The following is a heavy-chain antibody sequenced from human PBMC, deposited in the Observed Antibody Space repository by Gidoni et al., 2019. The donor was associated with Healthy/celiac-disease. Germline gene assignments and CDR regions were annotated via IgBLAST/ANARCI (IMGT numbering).Heavy chain of an antibody. V-gene: IGHV2-5*02. Sequence: QITLKESGPTLVKPTQTLPLTCTFSGFSLRTSGVGVGWIRQPPGKALEWLALIYWDDDKRYSPSLKSRLTITKDTSKNQVVLTMTNMDPVDTATYYCAHRTVAGWLGDWFDPWGQGTLVTVSS. CDR3: AHRTVAGWLGDWFDP. D-gene: IGHD6-19*01. J-gene: IGHJ5*02. CDR2: IYWDDDK. CDR1: GFSLRTSGVG.